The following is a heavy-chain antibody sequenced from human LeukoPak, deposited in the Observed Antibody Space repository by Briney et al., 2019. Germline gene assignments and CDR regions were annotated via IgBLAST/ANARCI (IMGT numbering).Heavy chain of an antibody. CDR1: GFTFSNYG. J-gene: IGHJ1*01. D-gene: IGHD6-13*01. V-gene: IGHV3-30*03. CDR2: ISYDGSNK. CDR3: ASSSWSSEYFHY. Sequence: HTGGSLRLSCAASGFTFSNYGMHWVRQAPGKGLEWVVVISYDGSNKYYADSVKGRFTISRDNSKNTLYLQMNSLRAEDTAVYFCASSSWSSEYFHYWGQGTLVTVSS.